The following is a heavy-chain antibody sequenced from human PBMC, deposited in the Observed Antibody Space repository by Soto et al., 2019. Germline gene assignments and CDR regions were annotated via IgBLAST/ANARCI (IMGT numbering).Heavy chain of an antibody. Sequence: GASVKVSCKASGYTFTSYGISWVRQAPGQGLEWMGWISAYNGNTNYAQKLQGRVTMTTDTSTSTAYMELRSLRSDDTAVYYCAAFKLRFLEWLTYGMDVWGQGTTVTVS. J-gene: IGHJ6*02. CDR3: AAFKLRFLEWLTYGMDV. CDR1: GYTFTSYG. D-gene: IGHD3-3*01. CDR2: ISAYNGNT. V-gene: IGHV1-18*04.